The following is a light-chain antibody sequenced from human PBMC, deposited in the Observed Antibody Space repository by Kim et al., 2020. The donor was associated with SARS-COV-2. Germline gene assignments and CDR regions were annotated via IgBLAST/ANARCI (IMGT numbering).Light chain of an antibody. V-gene: IGLV3-21*04. CDR3: QVWDSSSDHLYV. J-gene: IGLJ1*01. CDR1: NIGSKS. Sequence: PGKTARITCRGNNIGSKSVHWYQQKPGQAPVLVIYYDSDRPSGIPERFSGSNSGNTATLTISRVEAGDEADYYCQVWDSSSDHLYVFGTGTKVTVL. CDR2: YDS.